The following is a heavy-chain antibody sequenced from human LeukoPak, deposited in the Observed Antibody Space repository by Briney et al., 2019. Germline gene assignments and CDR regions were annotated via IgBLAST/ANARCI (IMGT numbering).Heavy chain of an antibody. D-gene: IGHD2-21*01. V-gene: IGHV1-58*02. CDR2: IVVGSGNT. CDR3: ARGSKRLVPIA. J-gene: IGHJ4*02. CDR1: GFTFTSSA. Sequence: ASVKVSCKASGFTFTSSAMQWVRQARGQRLEWIGWIVVGSGNTGYAQKFQGRVTMTRNTSISTAYMELSSLRSEDTAVYYCARGSKRLVPIAWGQGTLVTVSS.